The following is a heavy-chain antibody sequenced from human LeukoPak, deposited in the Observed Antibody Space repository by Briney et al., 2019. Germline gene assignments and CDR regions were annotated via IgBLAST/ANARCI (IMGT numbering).Heavy chain of an antibody. CDR3: ARFAMVRGVIITKKNYFDY. D-gene: IGHD3-10*01. CDR2: ISWNSGSI. Sequence: PGRSLRLSCAASGFTFDDYAMHWVRQAPGKGLEWVSGISWNSGSIGYADSVKGRFTISRDNAKNSLYLQMNSLRAEDTAVYYCARFAMVRGVIITKKNYFDYWGQGTLVTVSS. J-gene: IGHJ4*02. CDR1: GFTFDDYA. V-gene: IGHV3-9*01.